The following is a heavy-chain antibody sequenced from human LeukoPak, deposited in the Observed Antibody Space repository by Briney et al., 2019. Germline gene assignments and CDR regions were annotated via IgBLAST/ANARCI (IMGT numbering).Heavy chain of an antibody. CDR2: INPNSGGT. V-gene: IGHV1-2*02. J-gene: IGHJ5*02. Sequence: ASVKVSCKASGYTFTGYYMHWVRQAPGQGLEWMGWINPNSGGTNYAQKFQGRVTMTRDTSISTAYMELSRLRSDDTAVYYCARVPLGYCSSTSCYWAFNWFDPWGQGTLVTVSS. CDR3: ARVPLGYCSSTSCYWAFNWFDP. CDR1: GYTFTGYY. D-gene: IGHD2-2*01.